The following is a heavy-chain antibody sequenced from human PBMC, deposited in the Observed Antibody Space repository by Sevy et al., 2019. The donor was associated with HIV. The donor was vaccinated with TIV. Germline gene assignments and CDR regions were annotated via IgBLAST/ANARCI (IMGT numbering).Heavy chain of an antibody. CDR1: GFTFSSYS. D-gene: IGHD2-15*01. J-gene: IGHJ5*02. CDR3: ARDQRRDIVVVVAATNWFYP. V-gene: IGHV3-21*01. Sequence: GGSLRLSCAASGFTFSSYSMNWVRQAPGKGLEWVSSISSSSSYIYYADSVKDRFTISRDNAKNSLYLQMNSLRAEDTAVYYCARDQRRDIVVVVAATNWFYPWGQGTLVTVSS. CDR2: ISSSSSYI.